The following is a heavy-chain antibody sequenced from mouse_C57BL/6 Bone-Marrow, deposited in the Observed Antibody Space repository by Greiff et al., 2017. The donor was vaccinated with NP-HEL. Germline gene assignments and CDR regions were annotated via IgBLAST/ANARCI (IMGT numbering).Heavy chain of an antibody. J-gene: IGHJ2*01. CDR2: INPSNGGT. Sequence: QVQLQQPGTELVKPGASVKLSCQASGYTFTSYWMHWVKQRPGQGLEWIGNINPSNGGTNYNAKFKSTATLTVDKSSSTAYMQLSSLTSEDSAVYYCARRYYGSYYFDYWGQGTTLTVSS. CDR3: ARRYYGSYYFDY. D-gene: IGHD1-1*01. CDR1: GYTFTSYW. V-gene: IGHV1-53*01.